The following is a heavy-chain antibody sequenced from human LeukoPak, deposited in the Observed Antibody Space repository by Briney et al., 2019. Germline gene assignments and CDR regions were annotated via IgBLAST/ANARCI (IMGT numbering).Heavy chain of an antibody. D-gene: IGHD6-19*01. Sequence: GGSLRLSCAASGFTFSSYAMSWVRQAPGKGLKWVSAISGSGGSTYYADSVKGRFTISRDNSKNTLYLQMNSLRAEDTAVYYCAKVLSGWYLVYWGQGTLVTVSS. J-gene: IGHJ4*02. CDR2: ISGSGGST. CDR3: AKVLSGWYLVY. V-gene: IGHV3-23*01. CDR1: GFTFSSYA.